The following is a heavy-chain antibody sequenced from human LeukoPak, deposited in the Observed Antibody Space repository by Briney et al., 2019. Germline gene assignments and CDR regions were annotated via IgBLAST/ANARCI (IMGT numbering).Heavy chain of an antibody. J-gene: IGHJ4*02. CDR2: IQDSGST. V-gene: IGHV4-59*01. CDR1: AGAINEKS. CDR3: ARGGGWGQTY. Sequence: SETLSCSSPPAAGAINEKSWYLIRQPPGKGLEWIGCIQDSGSTKYTPSLKSRVTISADTSKNQFSLKLTSLTAADTAVYYCARGGGWGQTYWGQGTLVNVSS. D-gene: IGHD2-21*02.